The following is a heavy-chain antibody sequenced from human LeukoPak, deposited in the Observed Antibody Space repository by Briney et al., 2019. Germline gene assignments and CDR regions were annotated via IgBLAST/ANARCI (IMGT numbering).Heavy chain of an antibody. D-gene: IGHD4-17*01. CDR2: IDWDDDK. V-gene: IGHV2-70*11. J-gene: IGHJ4*02. CDR1: GFSLSTSGMC. CDR3: ATDYGDYALGY. Sequence: SGPTLVNPTQTLTQTCTFSGFSLSTSGMCVSSIRQPPGKALEWLARIDWDDDKYYSTSLKTRLTISKDTSKNQVVLTMTNMDPVDTATYYCATDYGDYALGYWGQGTLVTVSS.